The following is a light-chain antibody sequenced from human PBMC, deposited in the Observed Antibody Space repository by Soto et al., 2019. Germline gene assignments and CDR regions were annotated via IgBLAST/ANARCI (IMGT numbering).Light chain of an antibody. CDR1: QSVTSSY. J-gene: IGKJ4*01. V-gene: IGKV3-20*01. CDR2: GAS. Sequence: EIVLTQSPGTLSLSPGERATLSCRASQSVTSSYLAWYQQRPGQAPSLLIYGASSRATGIPDRFSGSGSGTDFTLTISRLEPEDFAVYYCQQCGTSPLTFGGGTKLEIK. CDR3: QQCGTSPLT.